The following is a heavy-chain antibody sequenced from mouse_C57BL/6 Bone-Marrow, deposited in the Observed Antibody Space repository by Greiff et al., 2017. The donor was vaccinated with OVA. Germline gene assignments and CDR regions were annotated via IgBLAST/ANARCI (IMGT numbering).Heavy chain of an antibody. V-gene: IGHV1-55*01. CDR3: ARPYDGFYWYFDV. CDR1: GYTFTSYW. D-gene: IGHD2-3*01. Sequence: ESGAELVKPGASVKMSCKASGYTFTSYWITWVKQRPGQGLEWIGDIYPGSGSTNYNEKFKSKATLTVDTSSSTAYMQLSSLTSEDSAVYYCARPYDGFYWYFDVWGTGTTVTVSS. CDR2: IYPGSGST. J-gene: IGHJ1*03.